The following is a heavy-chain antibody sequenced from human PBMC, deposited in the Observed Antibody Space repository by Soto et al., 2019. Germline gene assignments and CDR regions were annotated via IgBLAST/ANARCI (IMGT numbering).Heavy chain of an antibody. Sequence: TLSLTCAVYGGSFSGYYWGWIRQPPGKGLEWIGEINHSGSTNYNPSLKSRVTISVDTSKNQFSLKLSSVTAADTAVYYCAMFVGYCSGGSCYLDFDYWGQGTLVTVSS. CDR3: AMFVGYCSGGSCYLDFDY. J-gene: IGHJ4*02. D-gene: IGHD2-15*01. V-gene: IGHV4-34*01. CDR2: INHSGST. CDR1: GGSFSGYY.